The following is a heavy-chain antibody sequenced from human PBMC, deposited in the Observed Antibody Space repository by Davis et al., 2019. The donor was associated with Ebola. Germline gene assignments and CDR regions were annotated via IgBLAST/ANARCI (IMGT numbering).Heavy chain of an antibody. D-gene: IGHD2-2*01. Sequence: PGGSLRLSCAASGFTFSSYWMSWVRQAPGKGLEWVANIKQDGSEKYYVDSVKGRFTISRDNAKNSLYLQMNSLRAEDTAVYYCAREPAAINYYYGMDVWGQGTTVTVSS. V-gene: IGHV3-7*01. J-gene: IGHJ6*02. CDR3: AREPAAINYYYGMDV. CDR2: IKQDGSEK. CDR1: GFTFSSYW.